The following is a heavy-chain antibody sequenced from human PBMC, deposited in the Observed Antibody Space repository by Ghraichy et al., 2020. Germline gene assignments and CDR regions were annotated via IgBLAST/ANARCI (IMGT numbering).Heavy chain of an antibody. CDR3: ARERNYYDSSGYYRYFDY. Sequence: LTCAASGFTVSRNYMSWVRQAPGKGLEWVSDIYSGGSTYYADSVKGRFTISRDNSKNTLYLQMNSLRAEDTAVYYCARERNYYDSSGYYRYFDYWGQGTLVTVSS. V-gene: IGHV3-53*01. J-gene: IGHJ4*02. CDR1: GFTVSRNY. D-gene: IGHD3-22*01. CDR2: IYSGGST.